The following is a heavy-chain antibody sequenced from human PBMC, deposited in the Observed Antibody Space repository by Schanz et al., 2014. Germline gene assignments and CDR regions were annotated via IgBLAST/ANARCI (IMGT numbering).Heavy chain of an antibody. CDR2: INPSSGGT. D-gene: IGHD6-13*01. CDR3: ARVYRWQHILGHFDS. Sequence: QVQLVQSGVEVKKPGASVKVSCKASGYSFTGYYMNWVRQAPGQGLEWMGWINPSSGGTNYAQNFQGRVTMTRDTSITTAYMDLSRLTSDDTAVYYCARVYRWQHILGHFDSWGQGSLVTVSS. V-gene: IGHV1-2*02. CDR1: GYSFTGYY. J-gene: IGHJ4*02.